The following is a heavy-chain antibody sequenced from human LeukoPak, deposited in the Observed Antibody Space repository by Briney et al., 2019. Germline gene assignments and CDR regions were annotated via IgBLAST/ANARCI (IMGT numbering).Heavy chain of an antibody. D-gene: IGHD6-19*01. V-gene: IGHV4-4*02. CDR3: ARAGSGWYLTWFDP. J-gene: IGHJ5*02. Sequence: SGTLSLTCAVSGGSISSGNWWNWVRQPPGKGLEWIGEIYHSGSTNYNPSLKNRVTMSVDKSKNQFSLKLSSVTAADTAVYYCARAGSGWYLTWFDPWGQGTLVTVSS. CDR1: GGSISSGNW. CDR2: IYHSGST.